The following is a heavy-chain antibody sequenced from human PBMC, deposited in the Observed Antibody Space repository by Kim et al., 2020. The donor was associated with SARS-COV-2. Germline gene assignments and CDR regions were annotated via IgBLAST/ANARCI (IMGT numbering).Heavy chain of an antibody. Sequence: GGSLRLSCAASGFTFSRFAMSWARQAPGKGLEWVSTIRDSGASTHYADSVRGRFTISRDNSKSTVFLQMNNLRVEDTAVYYCDASDYWGQGSLVTVSS. J-gene: IGHJ4*02. CDR3: DASDY. V-gene: IGHV3-23*01. CDR1: GFTFSRFA. CDR2: IRDSGAST.